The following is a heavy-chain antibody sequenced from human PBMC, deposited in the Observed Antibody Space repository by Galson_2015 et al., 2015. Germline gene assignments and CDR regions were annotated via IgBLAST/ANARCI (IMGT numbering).Heavy chain of an antibody. D-gene: IGHD5-12*01. CDR1: GFTFSNYA. J-gene: IGHJ4*02. CDR3: ARAIISEYSRFTLPCDC. Sequence: SLRLSCAAAGFTFSNYAMSWVRQAPGKGLEWVSGIRDSGGTTYYADSVKGRFTISRDNSKNTLYLQMNSLRAEDTAVYYCARAIISEYSRFTLPCDCWAQGTLVTVSS. V-gene: IGHV3-23*01. CDR2: IRDSGGTT.